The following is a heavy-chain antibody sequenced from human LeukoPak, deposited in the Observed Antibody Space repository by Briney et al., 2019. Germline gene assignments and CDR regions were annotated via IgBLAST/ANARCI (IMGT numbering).Heavy chain of an antibody. V-gene: IGHV3-30*18. D-gene: IGHD2-15*01. Sequence: PGRSLRPSCAASGFRFSDYGMHCVRQAPGRGLEWVAVISSDGTKKAYADSVKGRFTISRDNSENTLYLQMSSLRAEDTAVYYCAKRRDYCSGGSCYSLDYWGQGTLVTVSS. CDR2: ISSDGTKK. CDR1: GFRFSDYG. J-gene: IGHJ4*02. CDR3: AKRRDYCSGGSCYSLDY.